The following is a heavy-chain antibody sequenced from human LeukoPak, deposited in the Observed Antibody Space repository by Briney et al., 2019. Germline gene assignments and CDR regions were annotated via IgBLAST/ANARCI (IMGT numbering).Heavy chain of an antibody. D-gene: IGHD3-22*01. CDR2: ISGGGGST. J-gene: IGHJ4*02. CDR3: AKENWVYNWKYDSSGSGINY. CDR1: GFIFRSYG. Sequence: GGSLRLSCAASGFIFRSYGMHWVRQAPGKGLEWVSTISGGGGSTYSADSVKGRFTISRDNSKNTPYLQMSSLRAEDTAVYYCAKENWVYNWKYDSSGSGINYWGQGTLVTVSS. V-gene: IGHV3-23*01.